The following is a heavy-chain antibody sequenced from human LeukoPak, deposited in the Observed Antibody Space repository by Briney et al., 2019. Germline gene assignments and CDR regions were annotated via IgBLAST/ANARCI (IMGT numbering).Heavy chain of an antibody. CDR1: GFSFSSYG. CDR2: IWYDGTSK. V-gene: IGHV3-33*06. D-gene: IGHD3-10*01. Sequence: GGSLRLSCAASGFSFSSYGMHWVRQAPGKGLEWVALIWYDGTSKYYADSVKGRFTISRDNSKNTLYLQINSLRAEDTAVYYCAKDGSGSYSRFDYWGQGTLVTVSS. CDR3: AKDGSGSYSRFDY. J-gene: IGHJ4*02.